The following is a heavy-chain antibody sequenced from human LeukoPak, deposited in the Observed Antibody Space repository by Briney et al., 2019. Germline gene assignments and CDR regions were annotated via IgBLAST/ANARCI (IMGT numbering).Heavy chain of an antibody. CDR1: GGSISSGGYY. D-gene: IGHD3-22*01. CDR2: IYYSGST. V-gene: IGHV4-31*03. CDR3: AREVRLNTYYYDSSGAIDAFDI. Sequence: SETLSLTCTVSGGSISSGGYYRSWIRQHPGKGLEWIGYIYYSGSTYYNPSLKSRVTISVDTSKNQFSLKLSSVTAADTAVYYCAREVRLNTYYYDSSGAIDAFDIWGQGTMVTVSS. J-gene: IGHJ3*02.